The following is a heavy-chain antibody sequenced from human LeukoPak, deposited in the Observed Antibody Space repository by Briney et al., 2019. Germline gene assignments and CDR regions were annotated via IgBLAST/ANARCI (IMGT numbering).Heavy chain of an antibody. CDR1: GFTFSSYG. Sequence: GGSLRLSCAASGFTFSSYGMHWVRQAPGKGLEWVAVIWYDGSNKYYADSAKGRFTISRDNSKNTLYLQMNSLRAEDTAVYYCARGSPAQYYYYGMDVWGQGTTVTVSS. CDR2: IWYDGSNK. D-gene: IGHD2-2*01. CDR3: ARGSPAQYYYYGMDV. J-gene: IGHJ6*02. V-gene: IGHV3-33*01.